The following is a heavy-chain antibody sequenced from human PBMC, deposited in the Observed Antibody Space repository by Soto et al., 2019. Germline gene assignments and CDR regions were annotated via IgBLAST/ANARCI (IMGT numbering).Heavy chain of an antibody. Sequence: ASVKVSCKVSGYTLTELSMHWVRQAPGKGLEWMGGFDPEDGETIYAQKFQGRVTMTEDTSTDTAYMELSSLRSEDTAVYYCATAAGQLESLDYWGQGTLVTVSS. J-gene: IGHJ4*02. D-gene: IGHD1-1*01. CDR2: FDPEDGET. CDR1: GYTLTELS. V-gene: IGHV1-24*01. CDR3: ATAAGQLESLDY.